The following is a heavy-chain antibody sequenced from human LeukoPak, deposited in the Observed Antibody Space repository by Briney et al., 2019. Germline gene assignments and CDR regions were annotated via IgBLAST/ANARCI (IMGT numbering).Heavy chain of an antibody. V-gene: IGHV1-2*02. D-gene: IGHD3-22*01. Sequence: GASVKVSCKASGYTFTGCYMHWVRQAPGQGLEWMGWINPNSGGTNYAQKFQGRVTMTRGTSISTAYMELSRLRSDDTAVYYCARLSDSSGYYYLDYWGQGTLVTVSS. J-gene: IGHJ4*02. CDR3: ARLSDSSGYYYLDY. CDR1: GYTFTGCY. CDR2: INPNSGGT.